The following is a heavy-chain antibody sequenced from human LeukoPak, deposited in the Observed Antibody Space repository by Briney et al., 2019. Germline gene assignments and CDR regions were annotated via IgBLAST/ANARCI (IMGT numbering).Heavy chain of an antibody. D-gene: IGHD2-2*01. CDR1: GGTFSSYA. CDR3: ARAPRSVVPAADYYYYYYMDV. CDR2: IIPIFGTA. J-gene: IGHJ6*03. V-gene: IGHV1-69*05. Sequence: ASVKVSCKASGGTFSSYAISWVRQAPGQGLEWMGGIIPIFGTANYAQKFQGRVTITTDESTSTAYMELSSLRSEDTAVYYCARAPRSVVPAADYYYYYYMDVWGKGTTVTVSS.